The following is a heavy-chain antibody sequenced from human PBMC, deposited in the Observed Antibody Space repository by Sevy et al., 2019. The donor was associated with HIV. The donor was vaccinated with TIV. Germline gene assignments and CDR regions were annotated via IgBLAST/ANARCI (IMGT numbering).Heavy chain of an antibody. CDR3: VRERARSITFDI. V-gene: IGHV3-30-3*01. D-gene: IGHD3-16*01. J-gene: IGHJ3*02. Sequence: GGSLRLSCEASGFTFNNFPRHWVRQAPGKGLEWVAVVSFDGGSKYYADSVRGRFTVSRDNSKNTVYLQLNSLRAEDTAVYYCVRERARSITFDIWGQGTLVTVSS. CDR2: VSFDGGSK. CDR1: GFTFNNFP.